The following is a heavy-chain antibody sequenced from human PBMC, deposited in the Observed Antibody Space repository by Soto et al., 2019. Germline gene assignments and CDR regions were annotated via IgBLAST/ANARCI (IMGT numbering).Heavy chain of an antibody. V-gene: IGHV4-34*01. CDR2: INHSGST. CDR3: ARACSGRSCYSICVGGRYKTNQYFQH. Sequence: SETLSLTCAVYGGSFSGYYWSWIRQPPGKGLEWIGEINHSGSTNYNPSLKSRVTISVDTSKNQFSLKLSSVTAADTAVYYCARACSGRSCYSICVGGRYKTNQYFQHWGQGTLVTVSS. CDR1: GGSFSGYY. J-gene: IGHJ1*01. D-gene: IGHD2-15*01.